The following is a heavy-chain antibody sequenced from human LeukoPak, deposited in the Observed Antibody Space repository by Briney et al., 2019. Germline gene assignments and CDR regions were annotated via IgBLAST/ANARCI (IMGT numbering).Heavy chain of an antibody. J-gene: IGHJ3*02. V-gene: IGHV4-59*01. CDR3: ARTNAFDI. CDR2: IYYSGST. Sequence: SETLSLTCTVSGGSISPYHWSWIRQPPGKGLEWIGYIYYSGSTNYNPSLKSRVTISVDTSKNQFSLRLSSVTAADTVVYYCARTNAFDIWGQGTMVTVSS. CDR1: GGSISPYH.